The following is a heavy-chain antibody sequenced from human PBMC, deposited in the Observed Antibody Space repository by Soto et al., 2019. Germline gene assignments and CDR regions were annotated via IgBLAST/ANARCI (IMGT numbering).Heavy chain of an antibody. Sequence: QVQLVQSGAEVKKPGSSVKVSCKASGGTFSSYTISWVRQAPGQGLEWMGRIIPILGIANYAQKFQGRVTXXAXKXXSTAYMELRRLRSEDTAVYYCASLYCSSTSCWDDYWGQGTLVTVSS. J-gene: IGHJ4*02. V-gene: IGHV1-69*02. CDR1: GGTFSSYT. D-gene: IGHD2-2*01. CDR3: ASLYCSSTSCWDDY. CDR2: IIPILGIA.